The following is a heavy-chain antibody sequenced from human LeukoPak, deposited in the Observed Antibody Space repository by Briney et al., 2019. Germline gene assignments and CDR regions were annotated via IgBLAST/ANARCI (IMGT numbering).Heavy chain of an antibody. V-gene: IGHV3-23*01. J-gene: IGHJ4*02. CDR2: IGGTGVRT. CDR3: ATVSSQFTFDF. CDR1: GFTFSSYA. Sequence: GGSLRLSCASSGFTFSSYAMSWVRQAPEKGLEWVSTIGGTGVRTYYADSVKGRFTVSRDNSKNTLYLQVNSLRAEDTAVYYCATVSSQFTFDFWGQGALVTVSS.